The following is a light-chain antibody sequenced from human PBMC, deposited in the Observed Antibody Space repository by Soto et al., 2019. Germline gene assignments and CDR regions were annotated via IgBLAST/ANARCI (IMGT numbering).Light chain of an antibody. Sequence: EIVLTQSPGTLSLSPGERATLSCGASQSLSSNSLAWYQQKPVQAPRLLIYGASSRATGIPDRFSGSGSGTDFTLTISRLEPYDFAVYYCQQYGTSPYTFGQGTKLEIK. V-gene: IGKV3-20*01. CDR3: QQYGTSPYT. J-gene: IGKJ2*01. CDR2: GAS. CDR1: QSLSSNS.